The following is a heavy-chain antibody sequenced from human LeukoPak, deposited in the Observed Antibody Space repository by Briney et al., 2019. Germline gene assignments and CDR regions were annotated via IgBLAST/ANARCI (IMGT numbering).Heavy chain of an antibody. D-gene: IGHD3-16*02. CDR2: ISYDGSNK. J-gene: IGHJ3*02. V-gene: IGHV3-30*18. CDR1: GFTFSSYG. Sequence: GGSLRLSCAASGFTFSSYGMHWVRQAPGKGLEWVAVISYDGSNKYYADSVKGRFTISRDNSKNTLYLQMNSLRAEDTAVYYCAKNSIVRAFDIWGQGTMVTVSS. CDR3: AKNSIVRAFDI.